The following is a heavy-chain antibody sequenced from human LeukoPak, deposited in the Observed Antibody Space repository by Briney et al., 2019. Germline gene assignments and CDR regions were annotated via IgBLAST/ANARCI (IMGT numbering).Heavy chain of an antibody. CDR2: IKQDGSEK. J-gene: IGHJ3*02. CDR1: GFTFSSYA. Sequence: PGGSLRLSCAASGFTFSSYAMSWVRQAPGKGLEWVANIKQDGSEKYYVDSVKGRFTISRDNAKNSLYLQMNSLRAEDTAVYFCASAWNGFDIWGQGTMVTVSS. D-gene: IGHD5-12*01. V-gene: IGHV3-7*01. CDR3: ASAWNGFDI.